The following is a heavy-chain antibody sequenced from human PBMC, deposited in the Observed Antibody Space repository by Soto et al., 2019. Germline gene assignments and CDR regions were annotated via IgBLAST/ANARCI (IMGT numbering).Heavy chain of an antibody. D-gene: IGHD3-3*01. Sequence: GASVKVSCKASGFTFTSSAVQWVRQARGQRLEWIGWIVAGSGNTNYAQKFQERVTITRDMSTSTAYMELSSLRSEDTAVYYCAASYYDFWSGYSPLSDWGQGTLVTVSS. CDR3: AASYYDFWSGYSPLSD. J-gene: IGHJ4*02. CDR1: GFTFTSSA. CDR2: IVAGSGNT. V-gene: IGHV1-58*01.